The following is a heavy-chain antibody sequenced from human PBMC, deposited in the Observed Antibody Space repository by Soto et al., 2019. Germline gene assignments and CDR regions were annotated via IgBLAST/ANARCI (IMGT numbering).Heavy chain of an antibody. CDR1: GYTFTTYA. Sequence: QVQLVQSGAEEKKPGASVKVSCKACGYTFTTYALHWLRQAPGQRVEWMGWINTATGNTEYSQNFQGRVTITRDTSASTAYMELSSLRSEDTAVYYCARTFTNYNHFDFWGQGTLVTVAS. J-gene: IGHJ4*02. CDR3: ARTFTNYNHFDF. CDR2: INTATGNT. D-gene: IGHD1-1*01. V-gene: IGHV1-3*04.